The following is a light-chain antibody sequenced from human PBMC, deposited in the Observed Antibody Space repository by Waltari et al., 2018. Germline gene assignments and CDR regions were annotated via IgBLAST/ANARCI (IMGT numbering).Light chain of an antibody. V-gene: IGKV4-1*01. CDR2: WAS. CDR1: QRVLYTSNNRNY. J-gene: IGKJ1*01. CDR3: QQYYSTPWT. Sequence: DIVMTQSPDSLSLSLGERATIHCKSSQRVLYTSNNRNYLAWFHQRPGQPPKMLIYWASTRKSGVPDRFSGAGSGTDFTLTISSLQAEDVGMYYCQQYYSTPWTFGQGTRVEIK.